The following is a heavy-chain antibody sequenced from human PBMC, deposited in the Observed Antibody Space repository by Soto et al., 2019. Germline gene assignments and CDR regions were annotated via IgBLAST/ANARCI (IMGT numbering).Heavy chain of an antibody. CDR1: GYTFTSYD. CDR3: ARGKWELLSGTYYYYGMDV. D-gene: IGHD1-26*01. J-gene: IGHJ6*02. Sequence: KVACKASGYTFTSYDINWVRQATGQGLEWMGWMNPNSGNTGYAQKFQGRVTMTRNTSISTAYMELSSLRSEDTAVYYCARGKWELLSGTYYYYGMDVWGQGTTVTVSS. V-gene: IGHV1-8*01. CDR2: MNPNSGNT.